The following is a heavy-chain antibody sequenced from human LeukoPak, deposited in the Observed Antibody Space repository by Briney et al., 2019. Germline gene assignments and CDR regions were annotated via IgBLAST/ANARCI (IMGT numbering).Heavy chain of an antibody. CDR3: ARDRGSSWYPFDY. CDR2: IYYSGST. V-gene: IGHV4-31*03. D-gene: IGHD6-13*01. J-gene: IGHJ4*02. Sequence: SETLSLTCTVSGGSISSGGYYWSWIRQHPGKGLEWIGYIYYSGSTYYNPSLKSRVTISVDTSKNQFSLKLSSVIAADTAVYYCARDRGSSWYPFDYWGQGTLVTVSS. CDR1: GGSISSGGYY.